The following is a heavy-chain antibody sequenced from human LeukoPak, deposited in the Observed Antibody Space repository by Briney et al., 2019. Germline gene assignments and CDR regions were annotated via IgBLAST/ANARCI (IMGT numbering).Heavy chain of an antibody. CDR3: GRDLIGTAASWDC. Sequence: GGSLRLSCVASGFTVNDNYMNWVRQGPGKGLEWVSVISSGGSTYYADSVTGRFTISRDNSKNTLYLQMNSLRVEDTAVYYCGRDLIGTAASWDCWGQGTLVTVSS. CDR2: ISSGGST. D-gene: IGHD6-25*01. J-gene: IGHJ4*02. CDR1: GFTVNDNY. V-gene: IGHV3-53*01.